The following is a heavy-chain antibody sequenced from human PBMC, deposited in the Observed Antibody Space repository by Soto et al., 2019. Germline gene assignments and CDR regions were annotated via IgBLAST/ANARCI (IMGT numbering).Heavy chain of an antibody. CDR1: GFTFSSYA. Sequence: EVQLVESGGDLVQPGGSLRVSCAASGFTFSSYAMHWVRQAPGKGLEYVSAITSNGGSTYYANSVKGRFTISRDNSKNTLYLQMGSVRPEDMAVYYCVRRRDRSGYDSWGQGTLVTVSS. J-gene: IGHJ4*02. D-gene: IGHD3-22*01. V-gene: IGHV3-64*01. CDR3: VRRRDRSGYDS. CDR2: ITSNGGST.